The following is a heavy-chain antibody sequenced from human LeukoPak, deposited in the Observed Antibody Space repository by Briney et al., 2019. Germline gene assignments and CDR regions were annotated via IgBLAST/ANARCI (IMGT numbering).Heavy chain of an antibody. V-gene: IGHV2-5*02. CDR2: IYWDDDK. D-gene: IGHD3-16*01. CDR3: AHILVTYGGVERWDAFDV. J-gene: IGHJ3*01. CDR1: GFSLSTSGVG. Sequence: SGPTLVKPTQTLTLTCTFSGFSLSTSGVGVGWIRQPPGKALEWLAIIYWDDDKRYRPSLKSRLAITKDTSKNQVVLTMTNMDPVDTATFYCAHILVTYGGVERWDAFDVWGQGTMVTVSS.